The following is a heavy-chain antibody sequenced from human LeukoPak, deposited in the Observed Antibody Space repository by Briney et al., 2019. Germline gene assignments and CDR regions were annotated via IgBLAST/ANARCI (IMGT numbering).Heavy chain of an antibody. Sequence: TGGSLRLSCEASEFTFSSYWMTWVRQAPGKGLEWVSAFSGSGGNTYCADSVKGRFTISRDNSKNTLYLQMNSLRAEDTAVYYCAKSGLNRFDYWGQGTLVTVSS. CDR2: FSGSGGNT. CDR1: EFTFSSYW. V-gene: IGHV3-23*01. J-gene: IGHJ4*02. D-gene: IGHD2-15*01. CDR3: AKSGLNRFDY.